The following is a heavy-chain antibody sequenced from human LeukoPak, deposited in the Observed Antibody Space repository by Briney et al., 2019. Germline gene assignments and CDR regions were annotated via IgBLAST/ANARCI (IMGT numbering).Heavy chain of an antibody. CDR1: GGTFSSYA. CDR2: MNPNSGNT. CDR3: ARSSPHYYDSNGYYYDY. Sequence: ASVKVSCKASGGTFSSYAINWVRQATGQGLEWMGWMNPNSGNTGYAQKFQGRVTMTRNTSISTAYMELSSLRSEDTAVYYCARSSPHYYDSNGYYYDYWGQGTLVTVSS. D-gene: IGHD3-22*01. V-gene: IGHV1-8*02. J-gene: IGHJ4*02.